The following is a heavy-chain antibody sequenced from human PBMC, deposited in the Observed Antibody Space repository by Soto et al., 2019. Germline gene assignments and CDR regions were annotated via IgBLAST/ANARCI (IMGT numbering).Heavy chain of an antibody. V-gene: IGHV1-69*06. CDR1: GGTFSSYA. Sequence: SVKVSCKASGGTFSSYAISWVRQAPGQGLEWMGGIIPIFGTANYAQKFQGRVTITADKSTSTAYMELSSLRSEDTAVYYCARDPLNCGGDCYAFDYWGQGTLVTVSS. J-gene: IGHJ4*02. CDR2: IIPIFGTA. CDR3: ARDPLNCGGDCYAFDY. D-gene: IGHD2-21*02.